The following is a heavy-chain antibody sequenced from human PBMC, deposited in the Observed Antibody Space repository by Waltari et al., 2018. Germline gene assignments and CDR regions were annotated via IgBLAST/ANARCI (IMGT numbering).Heavy chain of an antibody. CDR3: AGLDYAGYTSAFDV. D-gene: IGHD3-9*01. CDR2: VHHSGSI. Sequence: QVQLQESGPGLVKPSDTLSLPCTVSGGSLSSYFWSWIRQPPGKGLACIGFVHHSGSINYNPSLRSRVTISVDSSKKQFSLKLHSATAADTAVYYCAGLDYAGYTSAFDVWGQGTMVTVSS. CDR1: GGSLSSYF. V-gene: IGHV4-59*07. J-gene: IGHJ3*01.